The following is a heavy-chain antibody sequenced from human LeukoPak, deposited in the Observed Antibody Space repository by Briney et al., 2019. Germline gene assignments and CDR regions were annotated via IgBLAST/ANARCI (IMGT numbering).Heavy chain of an antibody. CDR2: ITGTGGGT. CDR3: TKGDRGSGWQH. D-gene: IGHD6-19*01. V-gene: IGHV3-23*01. Sequence: GGSLRLSCAASAYTFSSYVMSRVRQAPGKGLEWVSAITGTGGGTYYADSAKGRFTISRDNSKNTLYLQMDSLRADDTSIYYCTKGDRGSGWQHWGLGTLVSV. J-gene: IGHJ4*02. CDR1: AYTFSSYV.